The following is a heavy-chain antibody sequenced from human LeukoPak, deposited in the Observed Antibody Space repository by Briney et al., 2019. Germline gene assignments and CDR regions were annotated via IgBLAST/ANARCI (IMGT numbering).Heavy chain of an antibody. CDR2: INTDGSAT. J-gene: IGHJ5*02. Sequence: PGGSLRLSCAVSDLLFSSYWMHWVRQAPGKGLVWVSRINTDGSATTYADSVKGRFTISRDNAKNTLYLQMKSLRAEDTAVYYCAGAQYGWFDPWGQGTLVTVSS. CDR1: DLLFSSYW. D-gene: IGHD3-10*01. CDR3: AGAQYGWFDP. V-gene: IGHV3-74*03.